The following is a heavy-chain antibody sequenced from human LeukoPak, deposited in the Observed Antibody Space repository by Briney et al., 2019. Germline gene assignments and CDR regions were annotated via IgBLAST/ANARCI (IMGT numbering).Heavy chain of an antibody. CDR1: GFTFSSYW. V-gene: IGHV3-7*01. CDR2: IKQDGSEK. Sequence: GGSLRLSCAASGFTFSSYWMSWVRQAPGKGLEWLANIKQDGSEKYYVDSVKGRFTISRDNAKNSLYLQMNSLRAEDTAAYYCARHKYDFWSVYMDVWGKGTTVTVSS. J-gene: IGHJ6*03. CDR3: ARHKYDFWSVYMDV. D-gene: IGHD3-3*01.